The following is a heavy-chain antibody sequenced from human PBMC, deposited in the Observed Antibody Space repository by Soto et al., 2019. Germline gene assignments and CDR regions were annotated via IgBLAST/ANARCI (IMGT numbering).Heavy chain of an antibody. V-gene: IGHV4-61*01. CDR2: ISYTGTT. J-gene: IGHJ5*02. Sequence: QVQLQESGPGLVRASETMSLTCTVSGGSISIRKYYWSWVRQPPGKGLEWIGYISYTGTTNYSPYLKTRVTISVDTAKNQISLRVISLTAAYTAVYYCARSFCDDDVSCNRFDAWGQGTLVSVSS. CDR3: ARSFCDDDVSCNRFDA. CDR1: GGSISIRKYY. D-gene: IGHD3-3*01.